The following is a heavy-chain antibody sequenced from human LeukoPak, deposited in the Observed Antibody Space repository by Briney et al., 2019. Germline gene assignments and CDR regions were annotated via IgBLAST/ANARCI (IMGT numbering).Heavy chain of an antibody. Sequence: PGGSLRLSCAASGFTFSSYAMSWVRQAPGKGLEWVSAISGSGGSTYYADSVKGRFTISRDNSKNTLYLQMNSLRAVDTAVYYCASKGNDFWSGYPNWFDPWGQGTLVTVSS. J-gene: IGHJ5*02. V-gene: IGHV3-23*01. CDR1: GFTFSSYA. D-gene: IGHD3-3*01. CDR3: ASKGNDFWSGYPNWFDP. CDR2: ISGSGGST.